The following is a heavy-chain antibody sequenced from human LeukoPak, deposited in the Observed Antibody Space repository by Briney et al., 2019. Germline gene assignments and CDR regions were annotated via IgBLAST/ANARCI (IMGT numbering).Heavy chain of an antibody. CDR3: VRSDDFWSGYYGY. Sequence: SETLSLTCTVSGGSMSSYYWNWIRQPPGKGLEWIGYIYYSGTTNYNPSLKSRVTISVDTSKNQFSLKLSSVTAADTAVYYCVRSDDFWSGYYGYWGQGTLVTVSS. CDR2: IYYSGTT. V-gene: IGHV4-59*01. D-gene: IGHD3-3*01. CDR1: GGSMSSYY. J-gene: IGHJ4*02.